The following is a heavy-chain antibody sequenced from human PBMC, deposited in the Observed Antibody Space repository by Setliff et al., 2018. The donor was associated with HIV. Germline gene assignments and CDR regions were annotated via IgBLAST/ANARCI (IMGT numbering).Heavy chain of an antibody. CDR2: ISPNGGST. J-gene: IGHJ4*02. D-gene: IGHD2-21*02. CDR3: ALGRLCGADCYSPFGS. CDR1: GFTFANSA. V-gene: IGHV3-23*01. Sequence: PGGSLRLSCAASGFTFANSAVSWVRQAPGKGLQWVSSISPNGGSTYYADSVKGRFTISRDNSNNRQYLQLNSLRADDTAIYFCALGRLCGADCYSPFGSWGQGTLVTVSS.